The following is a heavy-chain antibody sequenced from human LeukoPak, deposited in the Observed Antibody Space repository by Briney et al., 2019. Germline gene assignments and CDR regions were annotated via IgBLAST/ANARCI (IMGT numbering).Heavy chain of an antibody. V-gene: IGHV3-48*03. D-gene: IGHD1-26*01. Sequence: GGSLRLSCAASGFTFSSYEMNWVRQAPGKGLEWVSYISSSGSTIYYADSVKGRFTISRDNAKNSLYLQMNSLRAEDTAVYYCAREIPWDTGIFDYWGQGTLVTVSS. J-gene: IGHJ4*02. CDR1: GFTFSSYE. CDR3: AREIPWDTGIFDY. CDR2: ISSSGSTI.